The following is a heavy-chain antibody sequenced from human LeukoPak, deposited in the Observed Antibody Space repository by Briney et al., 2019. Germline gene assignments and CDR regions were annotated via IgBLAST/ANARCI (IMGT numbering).Heavy chain of an antibody. CDR1: GYTFTGYY. CDR2: INPNSGGT. J-gene: IGHJ4*02. D-gene: IGHD6-13*01. CDR3: ASVPIAAAGAYFDY. Sequence: ASVKVSCKASGYTFTGYYMHWVRQAPGQGLEWMGWINPNSGGTNYAQKFQGRVTMTRDTSISTAYMELSRLRSDDTAVYYCASVPIAAAGAYFDYWGQGTLVTVSS. V-gene: IGHV1-2*02.